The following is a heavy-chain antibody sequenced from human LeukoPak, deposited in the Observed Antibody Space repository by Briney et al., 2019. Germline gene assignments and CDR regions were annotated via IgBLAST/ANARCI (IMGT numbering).Heavy chain of an antibody. V-gene: IGHV4-61*02. CDR3: AGLQGLRSNY. J-gene: IGHJ4*02. Sequence: SETLSLTCTVSGGSISSGSYYWSWIRQPAGKGLEWIGRIYTSGSTNYNPSLKSRVTISVDTSKNQFSLKLSSVTAADTAVYYCAGLQGLRSNYWGQGTLVTVSS. CDR1: GGSISSGSYY. CDR2: IYTSGST. D-gene: IGHD3-3*01.